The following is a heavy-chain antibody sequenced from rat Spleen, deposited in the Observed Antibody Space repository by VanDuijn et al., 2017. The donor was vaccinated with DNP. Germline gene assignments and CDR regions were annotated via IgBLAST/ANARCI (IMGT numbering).Heavy chain of an antibody. CDR2: ISTVRGTT. D-gene: IGHD1-6*01. CDR3: ATRGYYGLAYYFNY. J-gene: IGHJ2*01. V-gene: IGHV5-25*01. Sequence: EVQLVESGGGLVQPGGSMKLSCEASGFIFSNYYMGWVRQAPTKGLEWVASISTVRGTTYYRDSVKDRLTISRDNAKSTLYLQMDSLRSEDTATYYCATRGYYGLAYYFNYWGQGVMVTVSS. CDR1: GFIFSNYY.